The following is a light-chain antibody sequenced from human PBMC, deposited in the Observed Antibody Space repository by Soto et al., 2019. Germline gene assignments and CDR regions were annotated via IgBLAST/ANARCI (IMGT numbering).Light chain of an antibody. V-gene: IGLV1-40*01. J-gene: IGLJ3*02. Sequence: QSVVTQPPSVSGAPWQRVIISCTGSSSNIGAGHAVHWYRQFPGAAPILLIYGDTHRPSGVPDRFSGSKSGTSASLAITGLQAEDEADYYCQSYDTTLRGWLFGGGTKLTVL. CDR3: QSYDTTLRGWL. CDR2: GDT. CDR1: SSNIGAGHA.